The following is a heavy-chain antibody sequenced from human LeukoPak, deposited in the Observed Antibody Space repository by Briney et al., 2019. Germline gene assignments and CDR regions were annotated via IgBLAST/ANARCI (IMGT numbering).Heavy chain of an antibody. Sequence: ASVKVSCKASGGTFSSYAISWVRQAPGQGLEWMGWINPNSGGTNYAQKFQGRVTMTRDTSISTAYMELRSLRSDDTAVYYCARELGGAGSYFFPYYGMDVWGQGTTVTVSS. CDR1: GGTFSSYA. CDR2: INPNSGGT. D-gene: IGHD3-10*01. J-gene: IGHJ6*02. V-gene: IGHV1-2*02. CDR3: ARELGGAGSYFFPYYGMDV.